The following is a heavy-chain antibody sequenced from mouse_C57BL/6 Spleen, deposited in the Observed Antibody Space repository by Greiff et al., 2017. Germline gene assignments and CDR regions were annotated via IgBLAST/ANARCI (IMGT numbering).Heavy chain of an antibody. Sequence: EVKLVESEGGLVQPGSSMKLSCTASGFTFSDYYMAWVRQVPEKGLEWVANINSDGSSTYYLDSLKSRFIISRDNAKNILYLQMSSLKSEDTATYYCARGYAMDYWGQGTSVTVSS. J-gene: IGHJ4*01. CDR1: GFTFSDYY. CDR2: INSDGSST. V-gene: IGHV5-16*01. CDR3: ARGYAMDY.